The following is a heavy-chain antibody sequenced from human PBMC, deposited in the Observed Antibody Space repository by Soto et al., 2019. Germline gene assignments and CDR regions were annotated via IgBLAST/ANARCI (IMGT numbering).Heavy chain of an antibody. V-gene: IGHV3-23*01. CDR1: GFTFSSYA. D-gene: IGHD3-3*01. CDR3: AKQGFLEWLLLLDY. CDR2: ISGSGGST. J-gene: IGHJ4*02. Sequence: GGSLRLSCAASGFTFSSYAMSWVRQAPGKGLEWVSAISGSGGSTYYADSVKGRFTISRDNSKNTLYLQMNSLRAEDTAVYYCAKQGFLEWLLLLDYWGQGTLVTVSS.